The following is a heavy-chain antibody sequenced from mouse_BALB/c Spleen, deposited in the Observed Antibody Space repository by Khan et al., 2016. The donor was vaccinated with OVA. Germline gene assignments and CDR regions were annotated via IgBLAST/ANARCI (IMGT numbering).Heavy chain of an antibody. CDR2: IWGGGGT. V-gene: IGHV2-6-4*01. D-gene: IGHD2-14*01. CDR1: GFSLSRYN. CDR3: ARAYYRYDSYYAMDY. J-gene: IGHJ4*01. Sequence: QVRLQQSGPGLVAPSQSLSITCTVSGFSLSRYNIHWVRQPPGKGLEWLGMIWGGGGTDYNSTLKSRLSISKDNSTSHVFLKMNSLQTDDSAMYYCARAYYRYDSYYAMDYWGQGTSVTVSS.